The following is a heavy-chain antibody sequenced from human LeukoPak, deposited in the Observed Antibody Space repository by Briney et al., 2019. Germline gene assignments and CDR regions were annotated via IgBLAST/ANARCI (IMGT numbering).Heavy chain of an antibody. J-gene: IGHJ4*02. CDR3: ARETPGSVYPDATFDY. CDR2: IYYSGST. CDR1: GGSISSYY. Sequence: SETLSLTCTVSGGSISSYYWSRIRQPPGKGLEWIGYIYYSGSTNYNPSLKSRVTISVDTSKNQFSLKLSSVTAADTAVYYCARETPGSVYPDATFDYWGQGTLVTVSS. V-gene: IGHV4-59*12. D-gene: IGHD1-26*01.